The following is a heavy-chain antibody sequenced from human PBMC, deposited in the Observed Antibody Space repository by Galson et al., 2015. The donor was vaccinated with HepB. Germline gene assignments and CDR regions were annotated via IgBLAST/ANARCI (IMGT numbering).Heavy chain of an antibody. CDR2: ISSDSSTI. Sequence: SLRLSCAASGFTFSDYSMNWVRQAPGKGLEWISYISSDSSTIYYADSVKGRFTISRDNAKSSLYLQMNSLRAEDTAVYYCARQARINWFDPWGQGTLVTVSS. CDR1: GFTFSDYS. V-gene: IGHV3-48*04. J-gene: IGHJ5*02. CDR3: ARQARINWFDP. D-gene: IGHD1-14*01.